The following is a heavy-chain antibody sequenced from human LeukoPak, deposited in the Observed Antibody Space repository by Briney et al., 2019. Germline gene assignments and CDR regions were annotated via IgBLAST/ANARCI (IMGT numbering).Heavy chain of an antibody. CDR2: IYYSGST. CDR1: GGSISSYY. Sequence: SETLSLTCTVSGGSISSYYWSWIRQPPGKGLEWIGYIYYSGSTNYNPSLKSRVTISVDTSKNQFSLKLSSVTAADTAVYYCARVGKGSYYYMDVWGKGTTVTVSS. V-gene: IGHV4-59*01. J-gene: IGHJ6*03. D-gene: IGHD3-10*01. CDR3: ARVGKGSYYYMDV.